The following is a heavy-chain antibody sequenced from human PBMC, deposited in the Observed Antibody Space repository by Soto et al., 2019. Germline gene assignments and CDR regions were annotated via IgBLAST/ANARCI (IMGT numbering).Heavy chain of an antibody. CDR2: IIPIFGTV. V-gene: IGHV1-69*13. J-gene: IGHJ5*02. Sequence: GASVKVSFKTSGGTFNRYGLSWLRQAPGQGPEWMGQIIPIFGTVKYAQKFQGRVTISADESTSTAYMEMSSLRSEDTANDYCTREKFSNYFDPWGQGTLVTVSS. CDR1: GGTFNRYG. CDR3: TREKFSNYFDP. D-gene: IGHD4-4*01.